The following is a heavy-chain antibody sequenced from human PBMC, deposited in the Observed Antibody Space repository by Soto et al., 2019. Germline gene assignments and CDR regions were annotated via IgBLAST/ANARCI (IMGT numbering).Heavy chain of an antibody. CDR1: GFTFSSYA. D-gene: IGHD6-6*01. CDR2: ISGSGGST. Sequence: GGSLRLSCAASGFTFSSYAMSWVRQAPGKGLEWVSAISGSGGSTYYGDSVKGRFTISRDNSKNKLYLQMNSLRAEDTALYYCAKDGPYSSYDDWGQGTPVTVSS. J-gene: IGHJ4*02. V-gene: IGHV3-23*01. CDR3: AKDGPYSSYDD.